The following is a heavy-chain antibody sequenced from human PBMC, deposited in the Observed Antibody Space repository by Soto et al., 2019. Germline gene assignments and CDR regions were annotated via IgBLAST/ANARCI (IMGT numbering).Heavy chain of an antibody. CDR2: ISSSTSYI. J-gene: IGHJ6*02. CDR3: ARMSIVGRRDYYYGMAV. V-gene: IGHV3-48*03. Sequence: EVQLVESGGGLGQPGGSLRLSCAASGFTFSSYEMNGVRQAPGKGLEWVSYISSSTSYIYYADSVKGRFTISRDNAKNSLYLQMNSLRAQDTAVYFCARMSIVGRRDYYYGMAVWGQGTTVTVSS. D-gene: IGHD6-6*01. CDR1: GFTFSSYE.